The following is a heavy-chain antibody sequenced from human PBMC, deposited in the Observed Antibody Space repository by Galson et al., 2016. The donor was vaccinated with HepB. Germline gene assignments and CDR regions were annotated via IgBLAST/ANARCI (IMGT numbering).Heavy chain of an antibody. CDR1: GGTFSSNS. CDR3: ARVGYTGTDGGWFDP. J-gene: IGHJ5*02. V-gene: IGHV1-69*13. D-gene: IGHD1-26*01. CDR2: IIPKFGAA. Sequence: SVKVSCKDSGGTFSSNSINWVRQGLGQGLEWMGGIIPKFGAANYAQKFQVRVTLSADESTSTAYMELNNRTSEDTAVYYCARVGYTGTDGGWFDPWGQGTLVTVSS.